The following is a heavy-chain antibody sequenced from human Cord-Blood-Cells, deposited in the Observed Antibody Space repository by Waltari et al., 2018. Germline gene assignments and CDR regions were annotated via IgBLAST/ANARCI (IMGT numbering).Heavy chain of an antibody. CDR2: IEPGDSGT. D-gene: IGHD6-19*01. CDR3: ASTAGVGAGDI. J-gene: IGHJ3*02. CDR1: GYSFTRYW. Sequence: EVQLVQSGAEVKKPGEFLKISCKGSGYSFTRYWIGWARPMPGKGLEWMWIIEPGDSGTRDSPTVQVQLTISAYKSIRTAYLQVSMLMASDTAICYDASTAGVGAGDIWGQGTMVTVSS. V-gene: IGHV5-51*01.